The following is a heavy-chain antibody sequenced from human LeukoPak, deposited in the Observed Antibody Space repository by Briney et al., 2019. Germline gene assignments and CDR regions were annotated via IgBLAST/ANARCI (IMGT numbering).Heavy chain of an antibody. CDR2: IWYDGSNK. J-gene: IGHJ4*02. CDR1: GFTFSSYG. Sequence: GGSLRLSCAASGFTFSSYGMHWVRQAPGKGLEWVAVIWYDGSNKYYADSVKGRFTISRDNSKNTLYLQMNSLRAEDTAVYYCARDHSSGWYSDYFDYWGQGTLVTVSS. V-gene: IGHV3-33*01. CDR3: ARDHSSGWYSDYFDY. D-gene: IGHD6-19*01.